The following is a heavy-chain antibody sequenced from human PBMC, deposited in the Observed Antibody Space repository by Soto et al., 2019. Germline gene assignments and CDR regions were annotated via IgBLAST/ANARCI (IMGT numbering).Heavy chain of an antibody. CDR3: ARDTAEYSSSFPYYYYYYGMDV. J-gene: IGHJ6*02. V-gene: IGHV3-9*01. CDR2: ISWNSGSI. Sequence: GGSLRLSCAASGFTFDDYAMHWVRQAPGKGLEWVSGISWNSGSIGYADSVKGRFTISRDNAKNSLYLQMNSLRAEDTAVYYCARDTAEYSSSFPYYYYYYGMDVWGQGTTVTVSS. CDR1: GFTFDDYA. D-gene: IGHD6-6*01.